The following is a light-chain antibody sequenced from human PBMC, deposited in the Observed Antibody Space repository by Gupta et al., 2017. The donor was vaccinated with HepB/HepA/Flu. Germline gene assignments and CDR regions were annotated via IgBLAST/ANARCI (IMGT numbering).Light chain of an antibody. J-gene: IGLJ2*01. CDR1: SSNIGSNT. Sequence: QSVLTQPPSASGTPGPRVTISCYGSSSNIGSNTVNWYQQLPGTAPKLLIYNNNQRPSGVPDRFSGSKSGSSASLAISGLQSDDETDFYCAAWDDSLNGPVFGGGTKLTVL. CDR2: NNN. CDR3: AAWDDSLNGPV. V-gene: IGLV1-44*01.